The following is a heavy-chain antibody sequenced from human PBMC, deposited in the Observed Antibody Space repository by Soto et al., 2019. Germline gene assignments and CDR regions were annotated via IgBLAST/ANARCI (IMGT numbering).Heavy chain of an antibody. V-gene: IGHV1-69*08. CDR2: ILPILGIA. CDR1: GGTFSSYT. J-gene: IGHJ4*02. CDR3: GREGSSWVPFDY. Sequence: QVQLVQSGAEVKKPGSSVKVSCKASGGTFSSYTISWVRQAPGQGLEWMGRILPILGIANYAQKFQGRVTITADKSTSTAYMGLSSLRSEDTAVYYCGREGSSWVPFDYWGQGTLVTVSS. D-gene: IGHD6-13*01.